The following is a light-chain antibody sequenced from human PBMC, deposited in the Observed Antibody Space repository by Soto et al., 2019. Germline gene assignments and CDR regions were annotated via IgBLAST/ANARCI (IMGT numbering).Light chain of an antibody. CDR2: RNN. CDR3: AAWDDTLRGLYA. CDR1: SSNFGSNT. V-gene: IGLV1-47*01. J-gene: IGLJ1*01. Sequence: SVLTQPPSASGTPGQRVTISCSGSSSNFGSNTVNGYQQLPGTAPKLLIYRNNLRPSGVPDRFSGSKSGTSASLAIRGLRSEDEADYYCAAWDDTLRGLYAFGTGTNVTVL.